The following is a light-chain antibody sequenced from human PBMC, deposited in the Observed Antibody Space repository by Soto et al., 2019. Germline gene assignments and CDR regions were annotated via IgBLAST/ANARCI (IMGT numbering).Light chain of an antibody. CDR3: LQDFSFPLT. Sequence: DIQVTQSPATLSAFVGDRVTISCRARQSIGTWLAWYQQKPGKAPTLLIYTASSLQNGVPPRFSGSGSDTVFTLSIDSLQPEDFATYYCLQDFSFPLTFGGGTKVEIK. CDR2: TAS. V-gene: IGKV1-5*01. J-gene: IGKJ4*01. CDR1: QSIGTW.